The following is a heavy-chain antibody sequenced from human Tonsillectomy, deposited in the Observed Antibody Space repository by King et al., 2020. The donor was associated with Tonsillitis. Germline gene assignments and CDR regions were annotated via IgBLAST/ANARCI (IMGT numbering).Heavy chain of an antibody. Sequence: VQLVESGGGLVKPGGSLRLSCAASGFTFSSYNMNWVRQAPGKGLEWVSSISSSSSYIYYADSVKGRFTISRDNAKNSLYLQMNSLRAEDTALYYCARGVGAVAGSIDYWGQGTLVTVSS. CDR2: ISSSSSYI. V-gene: IGHV3-21*01. J-gene: IGHJ4*02. CDR1: GFTFSSYN. CDR3: ARGVGAVAGSIDY. D-gene: IGHD6-19*01.